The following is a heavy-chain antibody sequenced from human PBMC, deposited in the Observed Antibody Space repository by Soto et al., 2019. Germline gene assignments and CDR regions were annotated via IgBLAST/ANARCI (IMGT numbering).Heavy chain of an antibody. CDR2: ISSTSGTI. D-gene: IGHD6-19*01. CDR3: ANQKIRFSVAGTLYGLGV. J-gene: IGHJ6*02. V-gene: IGHV3-48*02. CDR1: GFVFSTYS. Sequence: GGSLRLSCEASGFVFSTYSMNWVRQAPGKGLEWISYISSTSGTIYYADSVKGWFTIFRDNAKNSLFLQMNGLRDDDTAVYYCANQKIRFSVAGTLYGLGVWGQGTTVTVSS.